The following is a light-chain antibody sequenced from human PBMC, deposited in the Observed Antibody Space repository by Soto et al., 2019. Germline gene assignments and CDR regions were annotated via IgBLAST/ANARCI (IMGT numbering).Light chain of an antibody. CDR1: QSLNSN. CDR3: QQRSNWPPWT. V-gene: IGKV3-15*01. CDR2: GAS. J-gene: IGKJ1*01. Sequence: ETVMTQSPATLSVSPGERATLSCRASQSLNSNLAWYQQKPGQAPRLLIDGASDRATGIPDRFSGSGYGTEFTLSISSLQSEDFAVYYCQQRSNWPPWTFGQGTKVDIK.